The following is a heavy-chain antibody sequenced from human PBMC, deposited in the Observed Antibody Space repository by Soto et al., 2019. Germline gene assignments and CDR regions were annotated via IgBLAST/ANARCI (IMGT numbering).Heavy chain of an antibody. CDR1: GYTFTSYA. V-gene: IGHV1-3*01. CDR2: INAGNGNT. Sequence: SVKVSCKASGYTFTSYAMHWVRQAPGQRLEWMGWINAGNGNTKYSQKFQGRVTITRDTSASTAYMELSSLRSEDTAVYYCARGFMTTLTSFDYWGKRPLVTVSS. CDR3: ARGFMTTLTSFDY. D-gene: IGHD4-17*01. J-gene: IGHJ4*02.